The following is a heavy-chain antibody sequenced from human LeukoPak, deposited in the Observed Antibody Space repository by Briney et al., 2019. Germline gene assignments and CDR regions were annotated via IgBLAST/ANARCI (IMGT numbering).Heavy chain of an antibody. CDR1: GFTFSGSA. CDR2: IGSKANSYAT. V-gene: IGHV3-73*01. Sequence: GGSLRLSCAASGFTFSGSAMHWVRQASGKGLEWVGRIGSKANSYATAYAASVKGRFTIPRDDSKNTAYLQMNSLKTEDTAVYYCTSQARIDSSGYYLRFDYWGQGTLVTVSS. CDR3: TSQARIDSSGYYLRFDY. J-gene: IGHJ4*02. D-gene: IGHD3-22*01.